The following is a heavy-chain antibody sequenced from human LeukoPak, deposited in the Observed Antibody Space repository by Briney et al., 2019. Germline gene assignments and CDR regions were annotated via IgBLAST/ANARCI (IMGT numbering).Heavy chain of an antibody. Sequence: GGALRLSRAASVFIYGDYWMSWVRQARERGLEGVGIIKQDGSDIHYVDSVKGRFTISRDNAKNSLYLQMDSLRAEDAAVYYCARDNFRVGVTLYFDYWGQGNLVTVSS. J-gene: IGHJ4*02. V-gene: IGHV3-7*01. D-gene: IGHD1-26*01. CDR3: ARDNFRVGVTLYFDY. CDR2: IKQDGSDI. CDR1: VFIYGDYW.